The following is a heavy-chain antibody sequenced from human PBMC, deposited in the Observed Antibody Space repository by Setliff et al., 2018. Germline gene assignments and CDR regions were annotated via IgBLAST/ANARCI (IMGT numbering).Heavy chain of an antibody. Sequence: ASVKVSCKASGYTFTSYDINWVRQATGQGLEWMGWMSPNSGNTGYAQKFQGRVTMARNTSISTAYMELNSLRSEDTAVYYCAVVGVVRNNYYYYGMDVWGQGTTVTVSS. CDR1: GYTFTSYD. D-gene: IGHD2-15*01. V-gene: IGHV1-8*01. J-gene: IGHJ6*02. CDR3: AVVGVVRNNYYYYGMDV. CDR2: MSPNSGNT.